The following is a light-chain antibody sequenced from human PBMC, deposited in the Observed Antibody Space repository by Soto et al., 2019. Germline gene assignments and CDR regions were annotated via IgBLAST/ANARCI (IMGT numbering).Light chain of an antibody. CDR3: QQYNNWPLT. CDR2: GAS. J-gene: IGKJ5*01. V-gene: IGKV3-15*01. CDR1: QGIRSN. Sequence: EIVLTQSPATLSVSPGERVTLSCRASQGIRSNLAWHQQKRGQPPRLLLYGASTRATDTPVRFSGSGSGTKFTLTITSLQSEDFAVYYCQQYNNWPLTFGQGTRLEIK.